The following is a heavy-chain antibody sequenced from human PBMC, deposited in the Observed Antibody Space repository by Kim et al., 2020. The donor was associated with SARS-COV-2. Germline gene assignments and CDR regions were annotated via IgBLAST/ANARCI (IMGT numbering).Heavy chain of an antibody. CDR1: GFTFSNYW. J-gene: IGHJ4*02. CDR3: ARDGRDSGSYPYFDY. D-gene: IGHD3-10*01. CDR2: INSDESGT. V-gene: IGHV3-74*01. Sequence: GGSLRLSCAASGFTFSNYWMHWVRQAPGKGLVWVSHINSDESGTSYADSVKGRFTISRDNAKNTLYLQMNSLRAEDTAVYYCARDGRDSGSYPYFDYWGQGSLVTVSS.